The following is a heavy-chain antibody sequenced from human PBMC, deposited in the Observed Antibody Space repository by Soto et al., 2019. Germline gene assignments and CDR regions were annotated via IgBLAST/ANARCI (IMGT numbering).Heavy chain of an antibody. CDR1: GGSISSGGYY. V-gene: IGHV4-31*03. J-gene: IGHJ5*02. CDR3: ARSVFP. Sequence: QVQLQESGPGLVKPSQTLSLTCTVSGGSISSGGYYWNWIRQHPGKGLGWIGYIYYIGSTSYNPSLKSRVTISLVTSKNQSSLKLSPVTAARTAVYYCARSVFPWGQGTLVTVSS. CDR2: IYYIGST.